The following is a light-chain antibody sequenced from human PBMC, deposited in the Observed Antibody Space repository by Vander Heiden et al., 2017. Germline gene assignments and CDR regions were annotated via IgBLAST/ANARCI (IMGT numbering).Light chain of an antibody. CDR1: QGISSW. CDR2: GAS. Sequence: DIQVTQHPPSVSASVGDRATITCRASQGISSWLAWYQQKPGKAPKLLIYGASSLQGGVPSRFSGSGAGTDFTLTISSLQPEDFASYFCQQANSFPLTFGGGTKVEIK. CDR3: QQANSFPLT. V-gene: IGKV1-12*01. J-gene: IGKJ4*01.